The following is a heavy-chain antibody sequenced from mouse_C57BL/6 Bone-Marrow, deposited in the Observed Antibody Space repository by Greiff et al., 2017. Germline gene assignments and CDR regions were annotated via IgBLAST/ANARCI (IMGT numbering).Heavy chain of an antibody. Sequence: QVQLQQPGAELVRPGSSVKLSCKASGYTFTSYWMDWVKQRPGQGLEWIGNIYPSDSETHYNQKFKDKATLTVDKSSSTAYMQLSSLTSEDSAVXYCARGTGTLYDFDYWGQGTTLTVSS. CDR3: ARGTGTLYDFDY. V-gene: IGHV1-61*01. D-gene: IGHD4-1*01. CDR1: GYTFTSYW. CDR2: IYPSDSET. J-gene: IGHJ2*01.